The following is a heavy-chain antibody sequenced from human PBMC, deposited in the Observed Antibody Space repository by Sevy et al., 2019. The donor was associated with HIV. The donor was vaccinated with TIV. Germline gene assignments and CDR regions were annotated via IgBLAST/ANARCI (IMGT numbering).Heavy chain of an antibody. CDR3: SSEWPTTGNIGY. V-gene: IGHV3-30-3*01. D-gene: IGHD1-1*01. CDR2: ISYDGSNK. J-gene: IGHJ4*02. Sequence: GGSLRLSCAASGFTFSSYAMHWVRQAPGKGLEWVAVISYDGSNKYNADSVRGRFTISRDNSKITRNLQMNSLRAEDTALYYCSSEWPTTGNIGYMGQVTLVTVSS. CDR1: GFTFSSYA.